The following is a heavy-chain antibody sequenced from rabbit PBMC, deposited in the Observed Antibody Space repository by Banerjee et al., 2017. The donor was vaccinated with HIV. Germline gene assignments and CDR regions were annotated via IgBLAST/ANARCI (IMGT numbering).Heavy chain of an antibody. CDR2: IPTGSSGST. CDR3: ARGSGYATYL. J-gene: IGHJ3*01. V-gene: IGHV1S45*01. D-gene: IGHD1-1*01. CDR1: GFSFSSSYD. Sequence: QEQLVESGRGLVQPEGSLTLTCTASGFSFSSSYDMCWVRQAPGKGLEWIACIPTGSSGSTYYASWAKGRFTISKTSSTTVTLQLTSLTAADTATYFCARGSGYATYLWGQGTLVTVS.